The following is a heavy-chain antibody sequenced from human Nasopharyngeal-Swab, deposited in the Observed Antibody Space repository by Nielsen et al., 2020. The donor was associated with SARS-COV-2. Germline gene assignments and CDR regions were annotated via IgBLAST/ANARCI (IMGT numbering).Heavy chain of an antibody. CDR2: INAGNGNT. J-gene: IGHJ5*02. V-gene: IGHV1-3*01. CDR1: GYTFTSYA. Sequence: ASVQVSCKASGYTFTSYAMHWVRQAPGQRLEWMGWINAGNGNTKYSQKFQGRVTITRDTSVSTAYMELSSLRSEDTAVYYCERDDRATSGYLLGGAFDPWGQGTLVTVSS. D-gene: IGHD3-22*01. CDR3: ERDDRATSGYLLGGAFDP.